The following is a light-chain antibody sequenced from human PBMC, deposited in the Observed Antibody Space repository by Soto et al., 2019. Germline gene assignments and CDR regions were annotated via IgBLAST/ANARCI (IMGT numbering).Light chain of an antibody. CDR3: QQRSNWPPLT. J-gene: IGKJ4*01. Sequence: EIVLTQSPATRSWSPGERATLSCRASQSVSSDLAWYQQKPGQAPRLRIYDASNRATGIPARFSGSGSGTDFTLTISSLEPEDFAVYYCQQRSNWPPLTFGGGTKVEIK. CDR2: DAS. CDR1: QSVSSD. V-gene: IGKV3-11*01.